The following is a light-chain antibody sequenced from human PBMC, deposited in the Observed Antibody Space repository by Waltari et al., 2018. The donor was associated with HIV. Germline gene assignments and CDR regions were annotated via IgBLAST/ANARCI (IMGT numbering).Light chain of an antibody. CDR3: QQYGGSPPMN. J-gene: IGKJ5*01. Sequence: DIVLTQSPDTLSLSPGERPTLSCRASQTVTSKYLAWYQQKPGQAPRLLIYGASTRATGIPDRFSGSGSGTDFTLTISRLEPEDFAVYYCQQYGGSPPMNFGQGTRLEIK. CDR2: GAS. V-gene: IGKV3-20*01. CDR1: QTVTSKY.